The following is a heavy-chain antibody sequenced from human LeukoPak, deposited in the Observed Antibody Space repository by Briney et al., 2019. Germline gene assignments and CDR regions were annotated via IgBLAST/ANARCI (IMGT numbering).Heavy chain of an antibody. Sequence: SETLSLTCTVSGGSIGDDYFTWIRQPAGKGLEWIGRIHSGGTTNYNPSLMSRVTSSIDTSKKQISLRLTSMTAADTALYYCARDNGSGYTYGYEHYYYYIDVWGKGTTDTVSS. CDR3: ARDNGSGYTYGYEHYYYYIDV. J-gene: IGHJ6*03. D-gene: IGHD5-18*01. CDR2: IHSGGTT. V-gene: IGHV4-4*07. CDR1: GGSIGDDY.